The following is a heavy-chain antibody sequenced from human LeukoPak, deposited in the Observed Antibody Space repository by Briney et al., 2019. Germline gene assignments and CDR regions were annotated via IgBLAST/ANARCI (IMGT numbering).Heavy chain of an antibody. V-gene: IGHV4-59*12. CDR2: IYYSGST. D-gene: IGHD6-19*01. Sequence: SETLSLTCTVSGGSISSYYWSWIRQPPGKGLEWIEYIYYSGSTNYNPSLKSRVTISVDTSKNQFSLKLSSVTAADTAVYYCARGISSGWYYYYYYMDVWGKGTTVTVSS. CDR3: ARGISSGWYYYYYYMDV. CDR1: GGSISSYY. J-gene: IGHJ6*03.